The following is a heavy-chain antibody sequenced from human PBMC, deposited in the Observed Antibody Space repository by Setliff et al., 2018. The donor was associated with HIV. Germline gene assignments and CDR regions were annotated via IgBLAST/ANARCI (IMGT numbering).Heavy chain of an antibody. CDR2: IYSGYST. CDR1: GFTVSSNY. CDR3: ARGVRGVVNGMDV. J-gene: IGHJ6*02. D-gene: IGHD3-10*01. Sequence: LRLSCAASGFTVSSNYMSWVRQAPGKGLEWVSVIYSGYSTYYADSVKGRFTISRDNSKNTLYLQMNSLRVDDTAVYYCARGVRGVVNGMDVWGQGTTVTVSS. V-gene: IGHV3-66*02.